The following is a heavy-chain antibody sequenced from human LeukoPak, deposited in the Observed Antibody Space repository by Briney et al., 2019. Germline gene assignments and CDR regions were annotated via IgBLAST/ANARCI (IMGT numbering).Heavy chain of an antibody. Sequence: PGGSLRLSCAASGFTFSSYAMSWVRQAPGKGLEWVSAISGSGGSTYYADSVKGRFTISRDNSKNTLYLQMNSLRAEDTAVYYCAKDIRVGYSSGWFDYWGQGTLVTVSS. V-gene: IGHV3-23*01. CDR3: AKDIRVGYSSGWFDY. J-gene: IGHJ4*02. CDR1: GFTFSSYA. D-gene: IGHD6-19*01. CDR2: ISGSGGST.